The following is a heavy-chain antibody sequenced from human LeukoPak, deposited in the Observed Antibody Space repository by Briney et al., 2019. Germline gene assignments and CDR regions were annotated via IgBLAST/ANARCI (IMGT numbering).Heavy chain of an antibody. CDR3: ARCMTSCYYEH. Sequence: GVSLTLYCAAYGFIFSHDAIHRLRQAPGKGLEWLSYIGSSGSPIDYADSVKGRFTISRDNANSLLYLQMNKLTDEDTDVYYCARCMTSCYYEHWGQGTLVTVSS. CDR2: IGSSGSPI. V-gene: IGHV3-48*02. CDR1: GFIFSHDA. J-gene: IGHJ4*02. D-gene: IGHD3-22*01.